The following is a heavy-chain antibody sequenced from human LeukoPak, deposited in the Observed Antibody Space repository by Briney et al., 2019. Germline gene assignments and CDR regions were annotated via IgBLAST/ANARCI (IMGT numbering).Heavy chain of an antibody. Sequence: SQTLSLTCTVSGGSISSGGYYWSWIRQHPGKGLEWIGYIYYSGSTYYNPSLKSRVTISVDTSKNQFSLKLSSVTAADTAVYYCARDRLGYCSNGVCYDYYYYGMDVWGQGTTVTVSS. CDR3: ARDRLGYCSNGVCYDYYYYGMDV. J-gene: IGHJ6*02. CDR1: GGSISSGGYY. CDR2: IYYSGST. D-gene: IGHD2-8*01. V-gene: IGHV4-31*03.